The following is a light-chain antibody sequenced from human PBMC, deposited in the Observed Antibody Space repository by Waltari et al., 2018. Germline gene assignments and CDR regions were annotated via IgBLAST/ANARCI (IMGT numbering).Light chain of an antibody. CDR3: YSTDSSGNHKGV. Sequence: SYELTQPPSVSVSPGQTARITCSGDALPKQYAYWYQQKSGQAPVLVIYEDSKRHSGIPERFSGSSSGTMATLTISGAQVEDEADYYCYSTDSSGNHKGVFGGGTKLTVL. J-gene: IGLJ3*02. CDR1: ALPKQY. CDR2: EDS. V-gene: IGLV3-10*01.